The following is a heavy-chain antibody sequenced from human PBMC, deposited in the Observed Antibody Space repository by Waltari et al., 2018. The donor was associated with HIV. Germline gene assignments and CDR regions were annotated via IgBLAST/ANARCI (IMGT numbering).Heavy chain of an antibody. D-gene: IGHD2-15*01. J-gene: IGHJ6*02. CDR2: IRYDGNTK. Sequence: QGQLVESGGGVVQPGGSLTLSCAASGLSFSISGMHWVRQAPGKGLEWVTFIRYDGNTKYYADSVKGRFTISRDNSKNTLYLQMSSLRAEDTAVYYCAKELRSGYSYYYYGMDVWGQGTTVTVSS. CDR1: GLSFSISG. V-gene: IGHV3-30*02. CDR3: AKELRSGYSYYYYGMDV.